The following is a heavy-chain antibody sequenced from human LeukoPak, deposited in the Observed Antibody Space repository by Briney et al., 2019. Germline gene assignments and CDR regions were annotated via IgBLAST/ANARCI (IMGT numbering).Heavy chain of an antibody. CDR1: GYTFTGYY. CDR3: ARDPVEIAAADTGSFDY. J-gene: IGHJ4*02. D-gene: IGHD6-13*01. Sequence: ASVKVSCKASGYTFTGYYMHWVRQAPGQGLEWMGWINPNSGGTNYAQKFQGRVTMTRDTSISTAYMELSRLRSDDTAVYYCARDPVEIAAADTGSFDYWGQGTLVTVSS. V-gene: IGHV1-2*02. CDR2: INPNSGGT.